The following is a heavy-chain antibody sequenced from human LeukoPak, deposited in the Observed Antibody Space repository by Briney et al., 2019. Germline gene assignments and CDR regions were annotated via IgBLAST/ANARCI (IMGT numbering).Heavy chain of an antibody. CDR3: ATRGDGYNYPRYYYYMDV. V-gene: IGHV1-69*06. CDR1: GGTFSSYA. Sequence: GASVKVSCKASGGTFSSYAISWVRQAPGQGLEWMGGIIPIFGTANYAQKFQGRVTITADKSTSTAYMELSSLRSEDTAVYYCATRGDGYNYPRYYYYMDVWGKGTTVTVSS. D-gene: IGHD5-24*01. J-gene: IGHJ6*03. CDR2: IIPIFGTA.